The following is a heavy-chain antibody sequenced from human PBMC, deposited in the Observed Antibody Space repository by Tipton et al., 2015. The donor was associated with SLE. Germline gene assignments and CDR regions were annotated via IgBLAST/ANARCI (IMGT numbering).Heavy chain of an antibody. CDR1: GGSISSSLYY. CDR2: IYTSGST. Sequence: LRLSCTVSGGSISSSLYYWGWIRRLPGKGLEWIGRIYTSGSTNYNPSLKSRVTISVDTSKNQFSLKLNSVTAADTAVYYCARRFDYWGQGTLVTVSS. J-gene: IGHJ4*02. CDR3: ARRFDY. V-gene: IGHV4-61*02.